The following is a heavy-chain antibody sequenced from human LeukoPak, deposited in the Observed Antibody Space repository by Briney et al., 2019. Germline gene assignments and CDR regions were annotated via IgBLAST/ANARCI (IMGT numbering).Heavy chain of an antibody. Sequence: GGSLRLSCAVSGFTFSDHSLDWVRQAPGKGLEWVGRSRNKAKSYTTEYAASVKGRFTISRDDSKNSLYLQMNSLKTEDTAVYYCVRVGSVAGSDYLDYWGQGTLVTVSS. CDR2: SRNKAKSYTT. CDR1: GFTFSDHS. D-gene: IGHD6-19*01. V-gene: IGHV3-72*01. J-gene: IGHJ4*02. CDR3: VRVGSVAGSDYLDY.